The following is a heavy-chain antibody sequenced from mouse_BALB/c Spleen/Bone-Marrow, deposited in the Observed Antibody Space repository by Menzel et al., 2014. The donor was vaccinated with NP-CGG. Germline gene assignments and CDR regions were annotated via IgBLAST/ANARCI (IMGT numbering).Heavy chain of an antibody. CDR2: IYPGNVNT. D-gene: IGHD1-1*01. J-gene: IGHJ2*01. CDR3: ARTTVALDY. V-gene: IGHV1S56*01. CDR1: GYTFTSYY. Sequence: VQPQQSGPELVKPGASARISCKASGYTFTSYYIQWVKQRPGQGLEWIGWIYPGNVNTKYNEKFKGKATLTADKSSSTAYMQLSSLTSEDSAVYFCARTTVALDYWGQGTTLTVSS.